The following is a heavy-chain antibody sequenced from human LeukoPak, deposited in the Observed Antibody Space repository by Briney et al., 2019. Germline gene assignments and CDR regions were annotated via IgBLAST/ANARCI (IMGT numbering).Heavy chain of an antibody. J-gene: IGHJ4*02. D-gene: IGHD6-19*01. V-gene: IGHV4-30-2*04. CDR3: ASARRRGYSSGWVPFDY. CDR2: IYHSGST. Sequence: YXXXXXXQXXGXGLEXXGYIYHSGSTYYNPSLKSRVTISVDTSKNQFSLKLSSVTAADTAVYYCASARRRGYSSGWVPFDYWGQGTLVTVSS. CDR1: YX.